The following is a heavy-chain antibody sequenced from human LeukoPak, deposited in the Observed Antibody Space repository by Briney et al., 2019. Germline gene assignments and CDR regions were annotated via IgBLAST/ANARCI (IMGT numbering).Heavy chain of an antibody. J-gene: IGHJ3*02. V-gene: IGHV1-8*01. D-gene: IGHD6-13*01. CDR1: GYTFTSYD. CDR3: ARGGENWGSSWYGGEAFDI. Sequence: PWASVKVSCKASGYTFTSYDINWVRQATGQGLEWMGWMNPNSGNTGYAQKFQGRVTMTRNTSISTAYMELSSLRSEDTAVYYCARGGENWGSSWYGGEAFDIWGQGTMVTVSS. CDR2: MNPNSGNT.